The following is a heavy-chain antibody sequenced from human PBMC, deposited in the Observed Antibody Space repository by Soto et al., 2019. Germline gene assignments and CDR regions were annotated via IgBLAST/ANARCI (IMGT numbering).Heavy chain of an antibody. CDR2: IYHSGST. CDR3: ARANLGSGWYYDSSGYYGWFDP. D-gene: IGHD3-22*01. Sequence: SETLSLTCAVSGGSISSGGYSWSWIRQPPGKGLEWIGYIYHSGSTYYNPSLKSRVTISVDRSKNQFSLKLSSVTAADTAVYYCARANLGSGWYYDSSGYYGWFDPWGQGTLVTVSS. J-gene: IGHJ5*02. CDR1: GGSISSGGYS. V-gene: IGHV4-30-2*01.